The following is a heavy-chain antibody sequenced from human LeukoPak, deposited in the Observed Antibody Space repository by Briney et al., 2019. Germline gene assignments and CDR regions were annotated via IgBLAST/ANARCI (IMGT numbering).Heavy chain of an antibody. J-gene: IGHJ5*02. Sequence: ASVKVSCKASGYTFTNYYMHWVRQAPGQGLEWVGVFNPSGGSTSYAQKFQGRIIMTRDMSTTTDYMELSSLKSDDTAVYYCARDNSIHERGWWFDPWGQGTLVTVSS. CDR1: GYTFTNYY. V-gene: IGHV1-46*01. CDR3: ARDNSIHERGWWFDP. CDR2: FNPSGGST. D-gene: IGHD4-23*01.